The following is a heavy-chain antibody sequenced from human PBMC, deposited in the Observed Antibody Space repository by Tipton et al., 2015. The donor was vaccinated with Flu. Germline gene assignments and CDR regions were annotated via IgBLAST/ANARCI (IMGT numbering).Heavy chain of an antibody. V-gene: IGHV4-38-2*02. CDR2: ISHSGIT. CDR1: GYSMNSASY. D-gene: IGHD6-19*01. Sequence: TLSLTCTVSGYSMNSASYWGWIRQPPGKGLEWIGSISHSGITFYNPSLKSRVTISVDTSINQFSLKLSSVTAADTAVYFCARRVAVAGTPDYWGQGTLVTVSS. CDR3: ARRVAVAGTPDY. J-gene: IGHJ4*02.